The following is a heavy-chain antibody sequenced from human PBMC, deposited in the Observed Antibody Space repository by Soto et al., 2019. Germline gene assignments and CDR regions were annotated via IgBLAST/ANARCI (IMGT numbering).Heavy chain of an antibody. Sequence: GGSLRLSCAASGFTFSSYGMHWVRQAPGKGLEWVAVIWYDGSNKYYADSVKGRFTISRDNSKNTLYLQMNSLRAEDTAVYYCARPRAFCSGGSCSYYFDYWGQGTLVTVSS. D-gene: IGHD2-15*01. CDR1: GFTFSSYG. J-gene: IGHJ4*02. V-gene: IGHV3-33*01. CDR2: IWYDGSNK. CDR3: ARPRAFCSGGSCSYYFDY.